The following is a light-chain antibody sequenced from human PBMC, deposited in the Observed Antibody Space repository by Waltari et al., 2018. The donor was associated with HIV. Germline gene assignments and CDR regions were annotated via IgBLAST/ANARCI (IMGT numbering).Light chain of an antibody. CDR3: QAGDSGTVV. V-gene: IGLV3-1*01. CDR2: EDN. CDR1: KLGDKY. Sequence: SYELAQPPSVSVSLGQTASISCSGDKLGDKYVSWYSQRPGQSPVLVIYEDNKRPSGIPGRFSGSNSGDTGTLTISGTQAVEEADYYCQAGDSGTVVFGGGTKLTVL. J-gene: IGLJ2*01.